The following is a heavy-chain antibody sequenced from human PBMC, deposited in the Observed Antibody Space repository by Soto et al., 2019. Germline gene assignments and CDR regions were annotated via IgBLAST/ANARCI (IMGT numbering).Heavy chain of an antibody. CDR2: ISAYTGNT. V-gene: IGHV1-18*01. J-gene: IGHJ5*02. D-gene: IGHD1-26*01. CDR3: ARLVGALGLWFDP. Sequence: QVQLVQSGGEVQKPGASVKVSCKASGYTFTSYGISWVRQAPGQGLEWMGRISAYTGNTNYAQKLQARVTMTTDTSTSIAYMELRSLRVDDAAVYYCARLVGALGLWFDPWGQGTLVTVSS. CDR1: GYTFTSYG.